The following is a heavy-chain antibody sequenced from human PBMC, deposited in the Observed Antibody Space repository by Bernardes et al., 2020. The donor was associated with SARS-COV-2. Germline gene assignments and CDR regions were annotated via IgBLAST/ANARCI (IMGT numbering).Heavy chain of an antibody. CDR1: GLALSNYA. D-gene: IGHD6-19*01. J-gene: IGHJ4*02. CDR3: AKGSGGWYALYFDY. CDR2: ISGSGYNT. V-gene: IGHV3-23*01. Sequence: GGSLRLSCAASGLALSNYAMSWVRQAPGEGLEWVSGISGSGYNTYYADSVQGRFTISRDNSKNTLYLQMSSLRAEDTAVYYCAKGSGGWYALYFDYWGQGTVVTVSS.